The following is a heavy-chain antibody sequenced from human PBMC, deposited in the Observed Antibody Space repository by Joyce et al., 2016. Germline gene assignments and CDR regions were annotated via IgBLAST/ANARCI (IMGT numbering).Heavy chain of an antibody. V-gene: IGHV4-61*01. CDR2: SYNSETT. J-gene: IGHJ6*02. Sequence: HLQESGPGLVKPSETLSLTCTISGASFSDTSYYWSWIRQPPGKGLEWLGFSYNSETTHYNPSLGGRLSIAAGAAKKQFSLRLTSVTSADTAVYYCATSLPSRVGGFQFFGLDVWGQGTTVIVS. CDR1: GASFSDTSYY. D-gene: IGHD3-10*01. CDR3: ATSLPSRVGGFQFFGLDV.